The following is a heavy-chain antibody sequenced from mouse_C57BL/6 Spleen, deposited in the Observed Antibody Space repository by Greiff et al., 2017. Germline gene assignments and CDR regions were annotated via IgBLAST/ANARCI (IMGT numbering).Heavy chain of an antibody. J-gene: IGHJ4*01. D-gene: IGHD1-1*01. V-gene: IGHV2-2*01. Sequence: VKLVESGPGLVQPSQSLSITCTVPGFSLTSYGVHWVRQSPGKGLEWLGVIWSGGSTDYNAAFISRLSISKDNSKSQVFFKMNSLQADDTAIYYCARKDGYDYAMDYWGQGTSVTVSS. CDR3: ARKDGYDYAMDY. CDR1: GFSLTSYG. CDR2: IWSGGST.